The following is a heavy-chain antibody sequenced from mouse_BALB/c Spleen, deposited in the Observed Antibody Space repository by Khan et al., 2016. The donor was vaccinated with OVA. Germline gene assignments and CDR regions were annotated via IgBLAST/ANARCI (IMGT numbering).Heavy chain of an antibody. J-gene: IGHJ3*01. CDR2: IYPYNGGT. Sequence: VRLQQSGPELVKPGASVKISCKASGYTFTDYNMHWVKQSHGKSLEWIGYIYPYNGGTGYNQKFKSKATLTVDNSSSTAYMELRSLTSEDSAVYYCARSGNYDYDRCAYWGQGTLVTVSA. CDR1: GYTFTDYN. V-gene: IGHV1S29*02. D-gene: IGHD2-4*01. CDR3: ARSGNYDYDRCAY.